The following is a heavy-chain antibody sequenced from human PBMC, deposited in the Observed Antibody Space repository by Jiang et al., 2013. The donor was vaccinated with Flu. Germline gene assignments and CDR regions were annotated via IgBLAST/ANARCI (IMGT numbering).Heavy chain of an antibody. V-gene: IGHV6-1*01. CDR3: ARDPFSVLGYSSGWGAFDI. CDR2: YN. Sequence: YNDYAVSVKSRITINPDTSKNQFSLQLNSVTPEDTAVYYCARDPFSVLGYSSGWGAFDIWGQGTMVTVSS. J-gene: IGHJ3*02. D-gene: IGHD6-19*01.